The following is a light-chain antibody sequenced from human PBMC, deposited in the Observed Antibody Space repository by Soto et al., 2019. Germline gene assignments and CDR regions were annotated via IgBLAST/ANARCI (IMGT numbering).Light chain of an antibody. V-gene: IGLV1-40*01. CDR3: LSYV. Sequence: QSVLTQPPSVSGAPGQRVTISCTGSSSNIGAGYDVYWYQQLPGTAPKLLIYGNSNRPSGVPDRFSGSKSGTSASLAITGLQAEDEADYSSLSYVFGTGTKVTVL. CDR1: SSNIGAGYD. CDR2: GNS. J-gene: IGLJ1*01.